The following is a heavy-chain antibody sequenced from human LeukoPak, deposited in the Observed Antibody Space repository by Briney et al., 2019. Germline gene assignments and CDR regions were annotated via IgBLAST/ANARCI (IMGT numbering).Heavy chain of an antibody. J-gene: IGHJ5*02. CDR2: INPSGGST. D-gene: IGHD2-15*01. Sequence: SVKVSCKASGYTFTSYYMHWVRQAPGQGLEWMGIINPSGGSTSYAQKFQGRVTMTRDTSTSTVYMELSSLRSEDTAVYYCARDKIPGRTVAATVGWFDPWGQETLVTVSS. CDR1: GYTFTSYY. CDR3: ARDKIPGRTVAATVGWFDP. V-gene: IGHV1-46*01.